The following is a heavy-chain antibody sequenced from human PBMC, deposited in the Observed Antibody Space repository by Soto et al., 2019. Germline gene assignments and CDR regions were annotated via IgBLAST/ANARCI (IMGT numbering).Heavy chain of an antibody. CDR1: GDSMISFS. CDR2: IYHSGST. CDR3: ARVPGP. V-gene: IGHV4-59*12. D-gene: IGHD7-27*01. J-gene: IGHJ5*02. Sequence: SETQSLTCTVSGDSMISFSWSLIRQPPGKGLEWIGFIYHSGSTYYNPSLKSRVTISVDRSKNQFSLKLSSVSAADTAVYYCARVPGPWGQGTLVTVSS.